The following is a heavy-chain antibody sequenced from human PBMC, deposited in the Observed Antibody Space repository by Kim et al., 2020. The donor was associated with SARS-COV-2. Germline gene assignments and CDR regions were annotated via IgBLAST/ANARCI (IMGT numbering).Heavy chain of an antibody. V-gene: IGHV1-58*01. CDR2: IVVGSGNT. J-gene: IGHJ4*02. Sequence: SVKVSCKASGFTFTSSAVQWVRQARRQRLEWIGWIVVGSGNTNYAQKFQERVTITRDMSTSTAYMELSSLRSEDTAVYYCAADRYDSSGYLEFDYWGQGTLVTVSS. CDR3: AADRYDSSGYLEFDY. D-gene: IGHD3-22*01. CDR1: GFTFTSSA.